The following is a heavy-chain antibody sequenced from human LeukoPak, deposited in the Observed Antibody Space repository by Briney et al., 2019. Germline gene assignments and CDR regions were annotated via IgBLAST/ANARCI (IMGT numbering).Heavy chain of an antibody. Sequence: PGGPLRLSCAASGFTVSSNYMSWVRQAPGKGLEWVSVIYSGGSTYYADSVKGRFTISRDNSKNTLYLQMNSLRAEDTAVYYCAKDMALYYYDSSGYYYGGYFDYWGQGTLVTVSS. J-gene: IGHJ4*02. V-gene: IGHV3-66*01. D-gene: IGHD3-22*01. CDR3: AKDMALYYYDSSGYYYGGYFDY. CDR1: GFTVSSNY. CDR2: IYSGGST.